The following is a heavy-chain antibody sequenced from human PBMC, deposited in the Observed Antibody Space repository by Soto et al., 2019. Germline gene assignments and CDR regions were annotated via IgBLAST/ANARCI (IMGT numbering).Heavy chain of an antibody. CDR3: AKGKSITMVRGAPGDWFDP. Sequence: GGSLRLSCAASGFTFSTYVMNWVRQAPGKGLEWVSGISGSGGSTYYADSVKGRFTISRDNSKNTLYLQMNSLRAEDTAVYYCAKGKSITMVRGAPGDWFDPWGQGTLVTVSS. CDR1: GFTFSTYV. J-gene: IGHJ5*02. V-gene: IGHV3-23*01. D-gene: IGHD3-10*01. CDR2: ISGSGGST.